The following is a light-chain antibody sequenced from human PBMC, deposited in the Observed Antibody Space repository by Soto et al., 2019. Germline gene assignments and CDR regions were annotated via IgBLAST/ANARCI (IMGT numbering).Light chain of an antibody. J-gene: IGKJ1*01. CDR2: DGY. Sequence: EIVLTQSPGTLSLSQGERATLSCRATQSVGSTFLAWYQQKPGQAPRLLIYDGYSRAAGIPDRVSASGSGTDFTLTISCLEPEDSAVYYCQQYCGSPSFGQGTTVE. CDR1: QSVGSTF. V-gene: IGKV3-20*01. CDR3: QQYCGSPS.